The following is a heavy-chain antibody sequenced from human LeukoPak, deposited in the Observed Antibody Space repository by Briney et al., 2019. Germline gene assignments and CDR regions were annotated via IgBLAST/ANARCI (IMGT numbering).Heavy chain of an antibody. CDR1: GFTFSSYG. CDR2: ISYAGSNK. CDR3: AKDQVRSQGYFDY. V-gene: IGHV3-30*18. J-gene: IGHJ4*02. Sequence: PGGSLRLSCAASGFTFSSYGMHWVRQAPGKGLEWVAVISYAGSNKYYADSVKGRFTISRDNSKNTLYLQMNSLRAEDTAVYYCAKDQVRSQGYFDYWGQGTLVTVSS. D-gene: IGHD3-10*01.